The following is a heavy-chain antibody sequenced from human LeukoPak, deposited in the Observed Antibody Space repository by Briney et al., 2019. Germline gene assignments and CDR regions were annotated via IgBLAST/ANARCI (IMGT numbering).Heavy chain of an antibody. CDR2: IYYSGST. D-gene: IGHD3-16*02. CDR3: ARYVSMYDYVWGSYRRYFDY. J-gene: IGHJ4*02. CDR1: GGSMSSYY. V-gene: IGHV4-59*12. Sequence: SETLSLTCTVSGGSMSSYYWSWIRQPPGKGLEWIGYIYYSGSTNYNPSLKSRVTISVDTSKNQFSLKLSSVTAADTAVYYCARYVSMYDYVWGSYRRYFDYWGQGTLVTVSS.